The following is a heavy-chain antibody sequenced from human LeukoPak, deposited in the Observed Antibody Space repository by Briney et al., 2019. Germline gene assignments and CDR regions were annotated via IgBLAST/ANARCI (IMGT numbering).Heavy chain of an antibody. J-gene: IGHJ4*02. Sequence: GGSLRLSCAASGFTFSSYGMHWVRQAPGKGLEWVAFIRYDGRNKYYADSVKGRFTISRDNSKNTLYLQMNSLRAEDTAVYYCAKDYSYGIDYWGQGTLVTVSS. V-gene: IGHV3-30*02. CDR1: GFTFSSYG. CDR2: IRYDGRNK. D-gene: IGHD5-18*01. CDR3: AKDYSYGIDY.